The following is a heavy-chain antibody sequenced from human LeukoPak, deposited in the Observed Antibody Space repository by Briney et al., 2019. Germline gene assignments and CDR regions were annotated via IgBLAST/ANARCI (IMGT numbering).Heavy chain of an antibody. D-gene: IGHD3-9*01. CDR3: ARDGAGVLRYFDWSDNWFDP. J-gene: IGHJ5*02. Sequence: GASVKVSCKASGYTFTSYGISWVRQAPGQGLEWMGWISAYNGNTNYAQKLQGRVTMTTDTSTSTAYMELRSLRSDDTAVYYCARDGAGVLRYFDWSDNWFDPWGQGTLVTVSS. V-gene: IGHV1-18*01. CDR2: ISAYNGNT. CDR1: GYTFTSYG.